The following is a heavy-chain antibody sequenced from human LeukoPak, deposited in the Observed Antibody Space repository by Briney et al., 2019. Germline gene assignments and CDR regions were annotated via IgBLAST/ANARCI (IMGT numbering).Heavy chain of an antibody. V-gene: IGHV3-66*01. J-gene: IGHJ4*02. D-gene: IGHD4-17*01. CDR1: GLTVTNNY. Sequence: GGSLRLSCAASGLTVTNNYWHWVRQPPGRGPEWISILYSDGDTKYADSVKGRFTFSRDSSRNTLYLQMNGLRAEDTAVYYCAYGDYPLTYWGQGTLVSVSS. CDR3: AYGDYPLTY. CDR2: LYSDGDT.